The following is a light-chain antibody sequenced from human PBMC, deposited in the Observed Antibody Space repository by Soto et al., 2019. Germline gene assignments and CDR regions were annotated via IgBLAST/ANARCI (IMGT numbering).Light chain of an antibody. CDR2: KGT. J-gene: IGLJ1*01. Sequence: QSVLAQPASVSGSPGQSITISCTGTSSDVGAYDSVSWYQQHPHKAPQLIIYKGTQRPSGVSNRFSGSTSGNAASLTISGPQANDGADYFCSSSAPKSTYVCGTGTKVPAL. CDR1: SSDVGAYDS. V-gene: IGLV2-23*01. CDR3: SSSAPKSTYV.